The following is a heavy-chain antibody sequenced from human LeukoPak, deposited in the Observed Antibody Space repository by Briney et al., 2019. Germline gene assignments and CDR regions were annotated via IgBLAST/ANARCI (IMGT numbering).Heavy chain of an antibody. CDR1: GASIRSGSFY. V-gene: IGHV4-61*02. D-gene: IGHD3-10*01. J-gene: IGHJ3*02. CDR2: IYTSGST. Sequence: SETLSLTCSVSGASIRSGSFYWSWIRQPAGKGLEWIGRIYTSGSTNYNPSLKSRVTISVDTSKNQFSLKLSSVTAADTAVYYCARGGMVRGEARHAFDIWGQGTMVTVSS. CDR3: ARGGMVRGEARHAFDI.